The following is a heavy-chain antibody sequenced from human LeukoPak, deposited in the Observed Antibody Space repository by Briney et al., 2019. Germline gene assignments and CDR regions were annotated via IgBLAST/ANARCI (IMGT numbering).Heavy chain of an antibody. CDR2: IYAPGDT. Sequence: SETLSLTCSVSGGSISSDRYYWSWIRQPAGKGLEWIGRIYAPGDTKYDPSLQSRVTISGDTSKNQISLKLASVTAADTAVYYCAREYYVSGSNGAFDYWGQGILVTVSS. CDR3: AREYYVSGSNGAFDY. D-gene: IGHD3-10*01. V-gene: IGHV4-61*02. J-gene: IGHJ4*02. CDR1: GGSISSDRYY.